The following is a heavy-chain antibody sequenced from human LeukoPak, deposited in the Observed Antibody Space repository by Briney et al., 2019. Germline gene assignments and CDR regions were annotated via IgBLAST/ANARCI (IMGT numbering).Heavy chain of an antibody. J-gene: IGHJ4*02. CDR2: ISYDGSNK. Sequence: GGSLRLSCAVSGVSFSGYAMHWVRQAPGKGLEWVAVISYDGSNKYYADSVKGRFTISRDNSKNTLYLQMNSLRAEDTAVYYCARDPSGGRGYSRKGVDYWGQGTLVTVSS. CDR3: ARDPSGGRGYSRKGVDY. D-gene: IGHD5-18*01. V-gene: IGHV3-30*19. CDR1: GVSFSGYA.